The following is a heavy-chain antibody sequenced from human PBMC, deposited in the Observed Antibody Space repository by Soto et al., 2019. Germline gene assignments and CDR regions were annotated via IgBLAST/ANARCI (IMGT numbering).Heavy chain of an antibody. CDR1: GGTFSSYT. D-gene: IGHD4-17*01. Sequence: QVQLVQSGAEVKKPGSSVKVSCKASGGTFSSYTISWVRQAPGQGLEWMGRIIPILGIANYAQKFQGRVTTTADKSTSTAYMELSSLRSEDTAVYYCARDNGDCGDLQVDPWGQGTLVTVSS. V-gene: IGHV1-69*08. CDR2: IIPILGIA. J-gene: IGHJ5*02. CDR3: ARDNGDCGDLQVDP.